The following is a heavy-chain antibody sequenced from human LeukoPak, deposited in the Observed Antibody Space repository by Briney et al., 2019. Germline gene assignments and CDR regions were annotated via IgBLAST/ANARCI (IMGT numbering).Heavy chain of an antibody. D-gene: IGHD6-19*01. V-gene: IGHV3-33*01. J-gene: IGHJ4*02. CDR3: ARALYSGGWYGGDY. CDR1: GFTFSYYG. Sequence: PGGSLRLSCAASGFTFSYYGMHWVRQAPGKGREGVAVIWNDGNKKYYADSVKGRFTISRDNSKKTLSLQMNSLRAEDTAIYYCARALYSGGWYGGDYWGQGTLVTVSS. CDR2: IWNDGNKK.